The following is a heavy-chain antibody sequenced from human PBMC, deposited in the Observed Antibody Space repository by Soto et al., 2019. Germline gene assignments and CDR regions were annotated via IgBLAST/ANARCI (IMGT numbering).Heavy chain of an antibody. J-gene: IGHJ3*02. CDR2: MNPNSGNT. D-gene: IGHD3-16*01. Sequence: GASVKVSCKASGCTFTSYDINWVRQATGQGLEWMGWMNPNSGNTGYAQKFQGRVTMTRNTSISTAYMELSSLRSEDTAVYYCARSSTSRLRNRAFDIWGQGTMVTVSS. CDR1: GCTFTSYD. CDR3: ARSSTSRLRNRAFDI. V-gene: IGHV1-8*01.